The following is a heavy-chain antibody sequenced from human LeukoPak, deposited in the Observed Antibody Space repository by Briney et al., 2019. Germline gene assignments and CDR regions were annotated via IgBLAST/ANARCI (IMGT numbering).Heavy chain of an antibody. CDR2: IYYSGST. CDR3: ARGLSSSWYMWFDP. J-gene: IGHJ5*02. V-gene: IGHV4-39*01. D-gene: IGHD6-13*01. Sequence: PSETLSLTCTVSGGSISSSSYYWGWIRQPPGKGLEWIGSIYYSGSTYYNPSLKSRVTISVDTSKNQFSLKLSSVTAADTAVYYCARGLSSSWYMWFDPWGQGTLVTVSS. CDR1: GGSISSSSYY.